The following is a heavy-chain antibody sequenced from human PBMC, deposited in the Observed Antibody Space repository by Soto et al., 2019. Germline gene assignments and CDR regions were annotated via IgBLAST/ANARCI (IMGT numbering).Heavy chain of an antibody. V-gene: IGHV3-21*01. CDR2: ISSSSSYI. CDR3: ARDLGSGWHYWYFDL. D-gene: IGHD6-19*01. CDR1: GFTVDDYT. Sequence: GGSLRLSCAASGFTVDDYTMHWDRQAPGKGLEWVSSISSSSSYIYYADSVKGRFTISRDNAKNSLYLQMNSLRAEDTAVYYCARDLGSGWHYWYFDLWGRGTLVTVS. J-gene: IGHJ2*01.